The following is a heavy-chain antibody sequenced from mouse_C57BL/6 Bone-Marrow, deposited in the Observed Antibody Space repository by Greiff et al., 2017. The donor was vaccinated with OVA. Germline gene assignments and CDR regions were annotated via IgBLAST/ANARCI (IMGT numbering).Heavy chain of an antibody. J-gene: IGHJ2*01. CDR3: TRRGDGYYVGY. CDR2: IRNKANNHAT. CDR1: GFTFSDAW. D-gene: IGHD2-3*01. Sequence: EVQLVESGGGLVQPGGSMKLSCAASGFTFSDAWMDWVRQSPEKGLEWVAEIRNKANNHATYYAESVKGRFTISRDDSKSSVYLQMNSLRAEDTGIDYCTRRGDGYYVGYWGQGTTLTVSS. V-gene: IGHV6-6*01.